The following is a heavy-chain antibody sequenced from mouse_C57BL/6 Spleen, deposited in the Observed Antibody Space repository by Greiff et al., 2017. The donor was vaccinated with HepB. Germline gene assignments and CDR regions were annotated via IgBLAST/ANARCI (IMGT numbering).Heavy chain of an antibody. CDR1: GYTFTSYW. Sequence: VQLQQPGAELVKPGASVKMSCKASGYTFTSYWVTWVKQRPGQGLEWIGDIYPGSGSTNYNEKFKSKATLTVDTSSSTAYMQLSSLTSEDSAVYYCAREERGLGYAMDYWGQGTSVTVSS. D-gene: IGHD2-2*01. V-gene: IGHV1-55*01. CDR3: AREERGLGYAMDY. J-gene: IGHJ4*01. CDR2: IYPGSGST.